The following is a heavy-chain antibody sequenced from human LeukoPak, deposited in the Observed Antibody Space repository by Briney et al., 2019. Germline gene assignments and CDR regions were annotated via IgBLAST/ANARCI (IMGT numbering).Heavy chain of an antibody. CDR2: IIPILGIA. Sequence: GASVKVSCKASGGTFSSYTISWVRQAPGQGLEWMGRIIPILGIANYAQKFQGRVTITADKYTSTAYMELSSLRSEDTAVYYCARDQKSIVGAWGLDYWGQGTLVTVSS. V-gene: IGHV1-69*04. D-gene: IGHD1-26*01. CDR1: GGTFSSYT. CDR3: ARDQKSIVGAWGLDY. J-gene: IGHJ4*02.